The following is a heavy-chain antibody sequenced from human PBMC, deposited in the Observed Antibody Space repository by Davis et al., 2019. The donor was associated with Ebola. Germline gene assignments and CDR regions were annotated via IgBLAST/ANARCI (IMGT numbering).Heavy chain of an antibody. D-gene: IGHD6-19*01. CDR3: AAALAVTGHLYFDY. V-gene: IGHV3-30*03. CDR2: ISYDGSNK. Sequence: PGGSLRLSCAASGFTFSSYGMHWVRQAPGKGLEWVAVISYDGSNKYYADSVKGRFTISRDSSDNTLYLQMNSLRGEDTAVYYCAAALAVTGHLYFDYWGQGTLVTVSS. CDR1: GFTFSSYG. J-gene: IGHJ4*02.